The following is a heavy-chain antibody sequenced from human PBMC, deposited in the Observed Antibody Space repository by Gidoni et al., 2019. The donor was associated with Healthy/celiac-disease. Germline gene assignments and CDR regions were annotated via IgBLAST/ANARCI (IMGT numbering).Heavy chain of an antibody. CDR2: ISSSGSTI. J-gene: IGHJ3*02. CDR3: ARERFPSGSYYGGAFDI. D-gene: IGHD1-26*01. V-gene: IGHV3-48*03. CDR1: GFTFSSYE. Sequence: EVQLVESGGGLVQPGGSLRLSCAASGFTFSSYEMNWVRQAPGKGLEWVSYISSSGSTIYYADSVKGRFTISRDNAKNSLYLQMNSLRAEDTAVYYCARERFPSGSYYGGAFDIWGQGTMVTVSS.